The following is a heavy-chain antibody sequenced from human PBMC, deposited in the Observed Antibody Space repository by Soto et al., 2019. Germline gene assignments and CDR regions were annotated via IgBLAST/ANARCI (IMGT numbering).Heavy chain of an antibody. J-gene: IGHJ4*02. CDR1: GFTFTNYA. CDR3: AKDLIALAGRGWFDY. Sequence: SLRLSCAASGFTFTNYAMSWVRQAPGKGLEWVSAISGSGAGTYYADSVKGRFTISRDNSQNTLYLQMNSLRTEDTAVYYCAKDLIALAGRGWFDYWGQGSLVTVSS. D-gene: IGHD6-19*01. V-gene: IGHV3-23*01. CDR2: ISGSGAGT.